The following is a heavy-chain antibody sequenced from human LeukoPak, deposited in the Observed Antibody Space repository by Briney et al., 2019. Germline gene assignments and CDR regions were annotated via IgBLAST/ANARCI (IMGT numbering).Heavy chain of an antibody. V-gene: IGHV3-30*18. D-gene: IGHD2-8*02. CDR3: AKVGYWYGMDV. J-gene: IGHJ6*02. Sequence: RSLRLSCAASGFTFSSYGMHWVRQAPGKGLEWVAVISYDGSNKYYADSVKGRFTISRDNSKNTLYLQMNSLRAEDTAVYYCAKVGYWYGMDVWGQGSTVTVSS. CDR1: GFTFSSYG. CDR2: ISYDGSNK.